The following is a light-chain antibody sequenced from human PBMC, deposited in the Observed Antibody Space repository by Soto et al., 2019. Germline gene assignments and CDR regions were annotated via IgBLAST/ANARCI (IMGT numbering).Light chain of an antibody. CDR1: QSINRH. Sequence: EIVLTQSPATPSLSPGERATLSCRASQSINRHLAWYRQKPGQAPRLLIYGASSGAIGIPDRFSGSVSGSDFILTISSLQSEDFAVYYCQQYNNWPPVTFGQGTRLEIK. CDR3: QQYNNWPPVT. V-gene: IGKV3D-15*01. CDR2: GAS. J-gene: IGKJ5*01.